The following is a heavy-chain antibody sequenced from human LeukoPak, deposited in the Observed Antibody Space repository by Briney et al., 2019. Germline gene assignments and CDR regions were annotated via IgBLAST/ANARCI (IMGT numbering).Heavy chain of an antibody. CDR3: ARDPKVLRYFDWLPDGAFDI. Sequence: QAGGSLRLSCAASGFTFSSYSMNWVRQAPGKGLEWVSYISSSSSTIYYADSVKGRFTISRDNAKNSLYLQMNSLRDEDTAVYYCARDPKVLRYFDWLPDGAFDIWGQGTMVTVSS. CDR1: GFTFSSYS. D-gene: IGHD3-9*01. V-gene: IGHV3-48*02. J-gene: IGHJ3*02. CDR2: ISSSSSTI.